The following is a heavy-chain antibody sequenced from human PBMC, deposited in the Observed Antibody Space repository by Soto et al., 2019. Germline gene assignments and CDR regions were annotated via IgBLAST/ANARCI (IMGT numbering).Heavy chain of an antibody. D-gene: IGHD3-3*01. J-gene: IGHJ5*02. CDR1: GGSISSGGYY. V-gene: IGHV4-31*03. CDR2: IYYSGST. Sequence: SETLSLTCTVSGGSISSGGYYWSWIRQHPGKGLEWIGYIYYSGSTYYNPSLKSRVTISVDTSKNQFSLKLSSVTAADTAVYYCARAQSGGKSITIFGVVRKYNWFDPWGQGTLVTVSS. CDR3: ARAQSGGKSITIFGVVRKYNWFDP.